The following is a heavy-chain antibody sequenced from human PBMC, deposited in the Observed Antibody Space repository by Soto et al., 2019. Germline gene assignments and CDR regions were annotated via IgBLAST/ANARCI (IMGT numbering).Heavy chain of an antibody. D-gene: IGHD3-16*01. V-gene: IGHV1-69*13. Sequence: PEEVSCEASGGTNSSNSISWVLQAPGQGLEWXGGXIPXFGTXNXXXXXXGRVTITADESTSTAYMELSSLRSEDTAVYYCARGPAGGVNNSFDPWGQGTLVTV. J-gene: IGHJ5*02. CDR1: GGTNSSNS. CDR2: XIPXFGTX. CDR3: ARGPAGGVNNSFDP.